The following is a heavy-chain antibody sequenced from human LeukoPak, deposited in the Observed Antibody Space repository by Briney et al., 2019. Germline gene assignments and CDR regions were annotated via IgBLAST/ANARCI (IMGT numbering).Heavy chain of an antibody. J-gene: IGHJ4*02. V-gene: IGHV1-69*06. Sequence: SLKVSCKASGGTFSRYAVSWVRLTPGQGLEWLGGIIPLFGTTTYAQKFQAKVTMTADKSTNTAYLEISSLTSDDTAVYYCARCSPGDSSNFYAVLQYWGQGTQVTVST. CDR1: GGTFSRYA. CDR3: ARCSPGDSSNFYAVLQY. D-gene: IGHD3-22*01. CDR2: IIPLFGTT.